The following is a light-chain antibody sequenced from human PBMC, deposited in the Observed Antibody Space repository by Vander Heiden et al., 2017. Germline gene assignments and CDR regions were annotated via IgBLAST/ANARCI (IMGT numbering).Light chain of an antibody. Sequence: QAGLHQPPSVSKGLRQTATLTCTGNSNNVAYQGAAWLQQHQGRPPKLLSYRSNNRPSGISERFSASRSGNTASLTITGLQPEDEADYYCSAWDSKLNNWVFGGGTKLTVL. V-gene: IGLV10-54*01. CDR2: RSN. J-gene: IGLJ3*02. CDR1: SNNVAYQG. CDR3: SAWDSKLNNWV.